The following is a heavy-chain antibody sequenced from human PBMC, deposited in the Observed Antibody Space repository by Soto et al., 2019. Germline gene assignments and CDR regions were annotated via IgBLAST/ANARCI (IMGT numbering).Heavy chain of an antibody. CDR2: IYHSGST. J-gene: IGHJ4*02. CDR1: GGSISSYY. CDR3: ARIKKYCSSTSCYET. Sequence: PSETLSLTCTVSGGSISSYYWSWIRQPPGKGLEWIGYIYHSGSTNYNPSLKSRVTISVDTSKNQFSLKLSSVTAADTAVYYCARIKKYCSSTSCYETWGQGTLVTVSS. D-gene: IGHD2-2*01. V-gene: IGHV4-59*08.